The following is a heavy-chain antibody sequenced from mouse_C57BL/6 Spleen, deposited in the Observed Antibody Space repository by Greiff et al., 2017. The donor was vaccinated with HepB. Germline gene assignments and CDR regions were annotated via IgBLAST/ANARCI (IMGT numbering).Heavy chain of an antibody. J-gene: IGHJ1*03. CDR3: ARLKYSNWYFDV. Sequence: EVMLVESGGGLVQPGGSLKLSCAASGFTFSDYYMYWVRQTPEKRLEWVAYISNGGGSTYYPDTVKGRFTISRDNAKNNLYLQMSRLKSEDTAMYYCARLKYSNWYFDVWGTGTTVTVSS. D-gene: IGHD2-5*01. CDR1: GFTFSDYY. CDR2: ISNGGGST. V-gene: IGHV5-12*01.